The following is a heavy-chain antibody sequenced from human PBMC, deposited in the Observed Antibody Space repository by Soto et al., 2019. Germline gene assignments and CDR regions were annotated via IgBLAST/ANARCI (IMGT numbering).Heavy chain of an antibody. D-gene: IGHD2-2*01. CDR2: IIPIFGTA. V-gene: IGHV1-69*13. CDR1: GGTFSSYA. J-gene: IGHJ6*02. CDR3: ARAAYCSSTSCYLPGRHYSGMDV. Sequence: ASVKVSCKASGGTFSSYAISWVRQAPGQGLEWMGGIIPIFGTANYAQKFQGRVTITADESTSTAYMELSSLRSEDTAVYYCARAAYCSSTSCYLPGRHYSGMDVWDQGTTVTVSS.